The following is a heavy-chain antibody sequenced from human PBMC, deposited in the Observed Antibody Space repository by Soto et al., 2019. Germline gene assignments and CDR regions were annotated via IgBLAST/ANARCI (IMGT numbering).Heavy chain of an antibody. CDR1: GGSFSGYY. CDR3: ARGSRGADPNYYYYYMDV. CDR2: INHSGST. V-gene: IGHV4-34*01. Sequence: SETLSLTCAVYGGSFSGYYWSWIRQPPGKGLEWIGEINHSGSTNYNPSLKSRVTISVDTSKNQFSLKLSSVTAADTAVYYCARGSRGADPNYYYYYMDVWGKGTTVTSP. J-gene: IGHJ6*03. D-gene: IGHD3-10*01.